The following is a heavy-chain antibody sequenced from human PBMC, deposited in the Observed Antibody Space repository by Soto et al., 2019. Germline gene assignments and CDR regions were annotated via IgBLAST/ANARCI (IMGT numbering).Heavy chain of an antibody. CDR1: GGSISSGDYY. D-gene: IGHD4-4*01. CDR2: IYYSGST. V-gene: IGHV4-30-4*01. Sequence: SETLSLTCTVSGGSISSGDYYWSWIRQPPGKGLEWIGYIYYSGSTYYNPSLKSRVTISVDTSKNQFSLKLSSVTAADTAVYYCARDRARVYSPHWYLDLWGRGTLVTVSS. J-gene: IGHJ2*01. CDR3: ARDRARVYSPHWYLDL.